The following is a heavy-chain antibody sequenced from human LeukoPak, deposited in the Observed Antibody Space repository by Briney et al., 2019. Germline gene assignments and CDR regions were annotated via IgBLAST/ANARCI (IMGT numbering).Heavy chain of an antibody. CDR3: ARDPITMVRGVKTSPNWFDP. CDR1: GGSISSYY. Sequence: SETLSLTCTVSGGSISSYYWSWIRQPAGKGLEWIGRIYTSGSTNYNPSLKSRVTMSVDTSKNQFSLKLSSVTAADTAVYYCARDPITMVRGVKTSPNWFDPWGQGTLVTVSS. CDR2: IYTSGST. J-gene: IGHJ5*02. D-gene: IGHD3-10*01. V-gene: IGHV4-4*07.